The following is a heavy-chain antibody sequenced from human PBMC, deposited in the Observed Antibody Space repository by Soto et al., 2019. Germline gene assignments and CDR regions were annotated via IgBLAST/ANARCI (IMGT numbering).Heavy chain of an antibody. CDR1: GFNFGSYA. Sequence: GGSLRLSCVASGFNFGSYAMNWVRLAPGRGLEWVSTSSPSGATTYYTDSVKGRFTISRDNSQNTLYLQMNNLRGEDAAVYFCAKDQSPGNYYKGPYHFFCLGLDVWGQGPTVTVSS. J-gene: IGHJ6*02. V-gene: IGHV3-23*01. D-gene: IGHD3-10*01. CDR3: AKDQSPGNYYKGPYHFFCLGLDV. CDR2: SSPSGATT.